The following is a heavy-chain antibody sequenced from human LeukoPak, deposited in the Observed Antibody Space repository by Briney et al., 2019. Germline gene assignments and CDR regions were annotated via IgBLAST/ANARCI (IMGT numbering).Heavy chain of an antibody. J-gene: IGHJ5*02. Sequence: PGGSLRLSCAASGFTFSSYSMNWVRQAPGKGLEWVSSISSGSSYIYYADSVKGRFTISRDNAKNSLYLQMNSLRAEDTAVYYCARTVTVVVPAANWFDPWGQGTLVTVSS. D-gene: IGHD2-2*01. CDR1: GFTFSSYS. V-gene: IGHV3-21*01. CDR2: ISSGSSYI. CDR3: ARTVTVVVPAANWFDP.